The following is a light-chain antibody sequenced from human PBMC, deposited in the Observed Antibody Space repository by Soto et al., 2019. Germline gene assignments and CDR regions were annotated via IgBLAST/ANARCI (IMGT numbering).Light chain of an antibody. Sequence: DIQMTQSPSSLSASVGDRVIITCRASQSIINHLNWYQQKPGKAPNLLIYAASSLQSGVPSRFSGSGSGTDFTLTISSLQPEDFATYYCQQSYSAPQTFGQGTKVDIK. CDR1: QSIINH. CDR3: QQSYSAPQT. V-gene: IGKV1-39*01. CDR2: AAS. J-gene: IGKJ1*01.